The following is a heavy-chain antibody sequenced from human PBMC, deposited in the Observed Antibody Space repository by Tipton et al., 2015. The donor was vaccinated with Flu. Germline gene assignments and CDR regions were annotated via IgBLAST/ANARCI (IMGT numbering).Heavy chain of an antibody. V-gene: IGHV3-48*04. CDR1: GFTFSSYS. D-gene: IGHD1-26*01. Sequence: SLRLSCAASGFTFSSYSMNWVRQAPGKGLEWVSYISSSSSTIYYADSVKGRFTISRDNAKNSLYLQMNSLRAEDTAVYYCARVLVGARNQGAFDIWGQGTMVTVSS. J-gene: IGHJ3*02. CDR3: ARVLVGARNQGAFDI. CDR2: ISSSSSTI.